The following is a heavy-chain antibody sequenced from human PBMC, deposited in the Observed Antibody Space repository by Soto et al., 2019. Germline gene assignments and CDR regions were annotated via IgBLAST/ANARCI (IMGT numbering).Heavy chain of an antibody. J-gene: IGHJ6*02. CDR2: MNPNSGNT. Sequence: ASVKVSCKASGYTFTSYDINWVRQATGQGLEWMGWMNPNSGNTGYAQKFQGRVTMTRNTSISTAYMELSSLRSEDTAVYYCARGQQLVFNYYYYYGMDVWGRGTTVTVSS. CDR3: ARGQQLVFNYYYYYGMDV. CDR1: GYTFTSYD. D-gene: IGHD6-13*01. V-gene: IGHV1-8*01.